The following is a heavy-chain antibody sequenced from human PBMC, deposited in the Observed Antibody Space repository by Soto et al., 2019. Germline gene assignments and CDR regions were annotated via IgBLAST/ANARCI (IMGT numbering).Heavy chain of an antibody. CDR1: GYTLTELS. CDR2: FDPEDGET. V-gene: IGHV1-24*01. CDR3: ATDTRGKDSTHDGFDP. D-gene: IGHD1-1*01. Sequence: XPVTVSVTVSGYTLTELSMRWVRQAPGKGLEWMGGFDPEDGETIYAQKFQGRVTMTEDTSTDTAYMELSSLRSEDTAVYYRATDTRGKDSTHDGFDPCGQRTLVTVSS. J-gene: IGHJ5*02.